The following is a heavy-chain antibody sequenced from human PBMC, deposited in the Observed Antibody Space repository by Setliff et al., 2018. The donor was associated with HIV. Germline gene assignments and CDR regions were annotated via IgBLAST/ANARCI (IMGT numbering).Heavy chain of an antibody. CDR3: ARSSTAGFDF. J-gene: IGHJ4*02. CDR1: GGSVMSSVYY. Sequence: PSETLSLTCSVSGGSVMSSVYYWAWIRQPPGKGLEWIGSISFSGTYLKPSLKSRVTISVDMSKDQFSLKMTSVTAADTAIYYCARSSTAGFDFWGQGTPVTVSS. CDR2: ISFSGT. V-gene: IGHV4-39*07. D-gene: IGHD6-19*01.